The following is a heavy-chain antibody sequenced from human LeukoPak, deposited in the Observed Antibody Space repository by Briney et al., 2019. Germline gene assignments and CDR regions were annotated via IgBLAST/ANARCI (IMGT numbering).Heavy chain of an antibody. J-gene: IGHJ4*02. CDR2: ISAYNGNT. D-gene: IGHD3-10*01. Sequence: ASVKVSCKASGYTFTSYGISWVRQAPGQGLEWMGWISAYNGNTNYAQKLQGRVTLTTDTSTSTAYMELRSLRSDDTAVYYCASYGVYYYGSGSYLSYWGQGTLVTVSS. V-gene: IGHV1-18*01. CDR3: ASYGVYYYGSGSYLSY. CDR1: GYTFTSYG.